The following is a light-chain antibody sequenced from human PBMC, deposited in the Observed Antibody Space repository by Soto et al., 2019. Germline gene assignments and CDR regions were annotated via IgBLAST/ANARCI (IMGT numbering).Light chain of an antibody. J-gene: IGKJ1*01. CDR2: AAS. CDR3: QQYNNWPRT. CDR1: QGISSY. Sequence: IQLTQSPSSLSASVGDRVTINCRASQGISSYLAWYQQKPGKAPKIMIYAASTLQSGVPSRFSGSGSGTDCTLTISSLQPEDVAVYYCQQYNNWPRTFGQGTKVDIK. V-gene: IGKV1-9*01.